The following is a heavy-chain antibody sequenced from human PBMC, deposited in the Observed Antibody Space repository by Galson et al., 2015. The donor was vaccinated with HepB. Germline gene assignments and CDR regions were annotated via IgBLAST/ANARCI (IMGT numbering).Heavy chain of an antibody. CDR1: GVTFSGSA. CDR2: IRSKATHNAA. V-gene: IGHV3-73*01. J-gene: IGHJ4*01. D-gene: IGHD6-13*01. CDR3: VISGDFSGYSSR. Sequence: SPRHSHPASGVTFSGSAHHRVRQASGSGPEWIGHIRSKATHNAALYVPSLKGRYPIPRVDSKNMSFLHMRSRKTDATAVYYCVISGDFSGYSSRWGHGTLVTVSS.